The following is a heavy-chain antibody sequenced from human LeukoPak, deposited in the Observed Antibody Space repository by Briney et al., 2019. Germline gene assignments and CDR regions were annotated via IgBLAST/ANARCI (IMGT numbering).Heavy chain of an antibody. V-gene: IGHV4-61*08. D-gene: IGHD6-19*01. CDR2: IYYSGST. J-gene: IGHJ3*02. CDR1: GGSISSGGYY. CDR3: ARYSSGWRSFDI. Sequence: PSETLSLTCTVPGGSISSGGYYWSWIRQHPGKGLEWIGYIYYSGSTNYNPSLKSRVTISVDTSKNQFSLNLSSVTAADTAVYYCARYSSGWRSFDIWGQGTMVTVSS.